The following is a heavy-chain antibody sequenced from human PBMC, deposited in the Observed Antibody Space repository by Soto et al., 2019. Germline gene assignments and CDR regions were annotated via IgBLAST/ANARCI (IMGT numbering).Heavy chain of an antibody. Sequence: PSETLSLTCAVYGGSFSGYYWSWIRQPPGKGLEWIGEINHSGSTNYNPSLKSRVTISVDTSKNQFSLKLSSVTAADTAVYYCAQNDYYDSSGYDDAFDIWGQGTMVTVS. CDR2: INHSGST. D-gene: IGHD3-22*01. J-gene: IGHJ3*02. CDR1: GGSFSGYY. V-gene: IGHV4-34*01. CDR3: AQNDYYDSSGYDDAFDI.